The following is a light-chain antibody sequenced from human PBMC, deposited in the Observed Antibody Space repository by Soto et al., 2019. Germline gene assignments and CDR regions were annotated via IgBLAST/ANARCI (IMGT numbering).Light chain of an antibody. Sequence: IHIAHSSSTVYATRGAPDPGTFRASRSVSGWLAWYQHKPGKAPKLLIYDASNLDSGVPSRFSGSGSGTEFSLTISNLQPDDCATYYCQQYENYWTFGQGTKVDI. V-gene: IGKV1-5*01. CDR3: QQYENYWT. J-gene: IGKJ1*01. CDR1: RSVSGW. CDR2: DAS.